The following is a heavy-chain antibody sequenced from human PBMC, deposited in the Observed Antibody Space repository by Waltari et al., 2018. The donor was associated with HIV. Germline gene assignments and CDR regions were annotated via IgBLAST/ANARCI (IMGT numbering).Heavy chain of an antibody. CDR2: MMHMVSER. D-gene: IGHD3-10*01. J-gene: IGHJ4*02. Sequence: EVQLVESGGGLVQPGGSLRLSCAASGFTFRSYWMSWVRQAPGEGRAWVANMMHMVSERCYVESVNGRFAMGRDNAGNSLYLETNRLRARDRAVDYSASGGFYGSGREVNWGQGTLVTVSS. CDR1: GFTFRSYW. V-gene: IGHV3-7*01. CDR3: ASGGFYGSGREVN.